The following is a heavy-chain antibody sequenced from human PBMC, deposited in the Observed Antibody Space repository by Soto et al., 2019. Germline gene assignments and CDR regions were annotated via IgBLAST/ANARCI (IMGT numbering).Heavy chain of an antibody. Sequence: GGSLRLSCAASGFTFSSYGMHWVRQAPGKGLEWVAVISYDGSNKYYADSVKGRFTISRDNSKNTLYLQMNSLRAEDTAVYYCAKYATVTVYYYYYMDVWGKGTTVTVSS. CDR2: ISYDGSNK. CDR1: GFTFSSYG. V-gene: IGHV3-30*18. J-gene: IGHJ6*03. D-gene: IGHD4-17*01. CDR3: AKYATVTVYYYYYMDV.